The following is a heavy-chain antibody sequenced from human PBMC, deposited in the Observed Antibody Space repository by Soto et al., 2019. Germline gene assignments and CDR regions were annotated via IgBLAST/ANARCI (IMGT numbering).Heavy chain of an antibody. D-gene: IGHD3-9*01. Sequence: EASVKVSCKASGGTFSSYAIIWVRQAPGKGLEWLGGIIPIFGTANYAQKFQGRVTITADESTSTAYTELSSLRSEDTAVYYCASFHFDTLTGDVPKYYGMDVWGQGTTVTVSS. CDR3: ASFHFDTLTGDVPKYYGMDV. J-gene: IGHJ6*02. CDR2: IIPIFGTA. V-gene: IGHV1-69*13. CDR1: GGTFSSYA.